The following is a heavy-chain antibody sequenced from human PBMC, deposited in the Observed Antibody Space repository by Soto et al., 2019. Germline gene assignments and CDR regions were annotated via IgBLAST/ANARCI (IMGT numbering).Heavy chain of an antibody. CDR1: GFTFDSYA. J-gene: IGHJ3*01. Sequence: VKLLESGGGLAQPGGSLRLSCVGSGFTFDSYAISWVRQAPGERLQWIAAISGSADGTDYAHSVRGRFTISRDNAKKTVHLQMDSLRVEDTAVYFCAKDTVGGYSFWSGYYSDGLDVWGQGTLATVS. CDR3: AKDTVGGYSFWSGYYSDGLDV. V-gene: IGHV3-23*01. D-gene: IGHD3-3*01. CDR2: ISGSADGT.